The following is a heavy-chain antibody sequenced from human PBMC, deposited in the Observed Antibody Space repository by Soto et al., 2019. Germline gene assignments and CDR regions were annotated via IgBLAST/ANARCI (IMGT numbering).Heavy chain of an antibody. CDR2: IIPLFGTP. CDR3: ARDRDDYGSGNYYNRIDF. V-gene: IGHV1-69*01. CDR1: GGIFSTYA. Sequence: QVQLVQSGAEVQKPGSSVKVSCKASGGIFSTYAISWLRQAPGQGLEWMGGIIPLFGTPNYAQWFQGRVTITADESTSTAYMELSRLRSEDTAVYYCARDRDDYGSGNYYNRIDFWGQGTLVTVSS. D-gene: IGHD3-10*01. J-gene: IGHJ4*02.